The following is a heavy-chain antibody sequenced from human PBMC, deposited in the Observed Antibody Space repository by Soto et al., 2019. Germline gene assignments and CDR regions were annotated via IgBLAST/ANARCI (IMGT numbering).Heavy chain of an antibody. Sequence: GASVKVSCKTSGITFSSSTLTWVRQAPGQGHEWMGGIMPMMETPIYAQKFQGRIIITADESTSTAYMELNSLTSEDTALYFCARGRSRASTTYYYDSSVFFDYWGQGTLVTVSS. CDR1: GITFSSST. CDR3: ARGRSRASTTYYYDSSVFFDY. CDR2: IMPMMETP. D-gene: IGHD3-22*01. J-gene: IGHJ4*02. V-gene: IGHV1-69*13.